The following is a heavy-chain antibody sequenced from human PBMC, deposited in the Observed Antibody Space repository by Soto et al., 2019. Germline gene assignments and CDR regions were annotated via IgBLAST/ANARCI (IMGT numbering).Heavy chain of an antibody. CDR3: ARGYCSGGTCYSKRDFYYALDV. CDR2: IYAGDSDT. V-gene: IGHV5-51*01. J-gene: IGHJ6*02. D-gene: IGHD2-15*01. Sequence: PGESLKISCKGSGYAFPNYWIGWLRQMPGKGLEWMGLIYAGDSDTRSSPSFQGQVTFSVDMSINAAYLQWTSLRASDTAIYYCARGYCSGGTCYSKRDFYYALDVWGQGTTVTVSS. CDR1: GYAFPNYW.